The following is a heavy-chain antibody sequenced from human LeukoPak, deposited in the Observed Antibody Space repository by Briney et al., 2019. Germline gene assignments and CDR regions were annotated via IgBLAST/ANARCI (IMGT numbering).Heavy chain of an antibody. CDR1: GFTFSNAW. Sequence: GGSLRLSCAASGFTFSNAWMSWVRQAPGKGLEWVGRIKSKTDGGTTDYAAPVKGRFTISRDDSKNTLYLQMNSLKTEDTAVYYCTTEGSGYYLYYYMDVWGKGTTVTVSS. D-gene: IGHD2-15*01. CDR3: TTEGSGYYLYYYMDV. J-gene: IGHJ6*03. CDR2: IKSKTDGGTT. V-gene: IGHV3-15*01.